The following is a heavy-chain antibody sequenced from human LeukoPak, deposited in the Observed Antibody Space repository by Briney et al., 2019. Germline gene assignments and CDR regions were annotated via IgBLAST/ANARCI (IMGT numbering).Heavy chain of an antibody. Sequence: PGGSLRLSCAASGFTCSSYSMNWVRQAPGKGLEWVSSISSSSSYIYYADSVKGRFTISRDNAKNSLYLQMNSLRAEDTAVYYCARVGVVGATGAFDIWGQGTMVTVSS. CDR1: GFTCSSYS. CDR3: ARVGVVGATGAFDI. J-gene: IGHJ3*02. V-gene: IGHV3-21*01. D-gene: IGHD1-26*01. CDR2: ISSSSSYI.